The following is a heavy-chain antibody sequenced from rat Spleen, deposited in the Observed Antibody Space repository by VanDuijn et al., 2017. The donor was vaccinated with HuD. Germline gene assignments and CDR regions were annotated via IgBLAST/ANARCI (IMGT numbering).Heavy chain of an antibody. J-gene: IGHJ2*01. CDR1: GFTYSNYV. D-gene: IGHD1-12*01. CDR2: ISTGGNDT. V-gene: IGHV5S13*01. Sequence: EVQLVESGGGLVQPGRSLKLSCAASGFTYSNYVMAWVRQAPTKGLEWVASISTGGNDTYNRYSVKGRFTISRDDAKNTQYLQMDSLRSEDTAIYYCTRQRGDGSYHGGLDYWGQGVMVTVSS. CDR3: TRQRGDGSYHGGLDY.